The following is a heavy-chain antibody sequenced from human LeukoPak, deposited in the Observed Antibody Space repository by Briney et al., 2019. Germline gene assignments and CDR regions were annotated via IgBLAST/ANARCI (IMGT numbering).Heavy chain of an antibody. V-gene: IGHV3-66*02. CDR1: GFTLNTND. CDR3: VRQGGGDNCR. Sequence: GGSLRLSCAAWGFTLNTNDMKGLRQAPGKGGECGSIIYPWGSAFYTDSVKGRFNVTRDESKNMMFLQMNTVRPDDTAMYYCVRQGGGDNCRWGQGALVTVSS. D-gene: IGHD4-23*01. CDR2: IYPWGSA. J-gene: IGHJ4*01.